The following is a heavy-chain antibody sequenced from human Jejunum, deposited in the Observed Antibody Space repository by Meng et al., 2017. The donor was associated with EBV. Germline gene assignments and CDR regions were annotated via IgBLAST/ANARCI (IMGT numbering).Heavy chain of an antibody. J-gene: IGHJ4*02. CDR2: ITGSSGTT. CDR3: AKLTNY. Sequence: EGQVLECGGGLVKRGGSWRLSCAASGFTVSSSAMSWVRQAPGKGLEWVSVITGSSGTTYYADSVKGRFTISRDTSKNTLYLQMNGLRAEDTAIYYCAKLTNYWGQGTLVTVSS. D-gene: IGHD1-1*01. CDR1: GFTVSSSA. V-gene: IGHV3-23*01.